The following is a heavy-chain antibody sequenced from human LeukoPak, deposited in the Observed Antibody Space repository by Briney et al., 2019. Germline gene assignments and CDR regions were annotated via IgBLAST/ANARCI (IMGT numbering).Heavy chain of an antibody. D-gene: IGHD4-11*01. Sequence: GGSLRLSCAASGFTFDDYGMSWVRQAPGKGLEWFSGINWNGGSTGYADSVKGRFTISRDNAKNSLYLQMNSLRAEDTALYYCARDSDSNYVGYFDYWGQGTLVTVSS. V-gene: IGHV3-20*04. J-gene: IGHJ4*02. CDR1: GFTFDDYG. CDR3: ARDSDSNYVGYFDY. CDR2: INWNGGST.